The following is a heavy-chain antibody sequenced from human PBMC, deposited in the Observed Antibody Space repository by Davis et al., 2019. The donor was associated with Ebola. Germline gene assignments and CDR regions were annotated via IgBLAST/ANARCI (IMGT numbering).Heavy chain of an antibody. Sequence: PGGSLRLSCAASGFTVSSNYMSWVRQAPGKGLEWVSVIYSGGSTYYADSVKGRFTISRDNAKNSLYLQMNSLRAEDTAVYYCARTYYDILTGYPTQGGFDYWGQGTLVTVSS. V-gene: IGHV3-53*01. J-gene: IGHJ4*02. D-gene: IGHD3-9*01. CDR2: IYSGGST. CDR1: GFTVSSNY. CDR3: ARTYYDILTGYPTQGGFDY.